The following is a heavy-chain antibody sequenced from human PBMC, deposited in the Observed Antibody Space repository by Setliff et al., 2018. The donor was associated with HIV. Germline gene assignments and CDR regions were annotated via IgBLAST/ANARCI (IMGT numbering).Heavy chain of an antibody. CDR2: IYYSGNT. D-gene: IGHD6-13*01. CDR3: ARVPTSSWYVTTQRTKEYFHH. Sequence: SETLSLTCTVYGESFSGYYWTWIRQSPGKGLEWIGSIYYSGNTYYNPSLKSRVTILEDTSRNQFSLKLSSVTAADTAIYYCARVPTSSWYVTTQRTKEYFHHWGQGTLVTVSS. CDR1: GESFSGYY. J-gene: IGHJ1*01. V-gene: IGHV4-34*01.